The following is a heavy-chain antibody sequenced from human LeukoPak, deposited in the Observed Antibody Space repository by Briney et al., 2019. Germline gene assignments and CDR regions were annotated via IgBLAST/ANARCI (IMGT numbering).Heavy chain of an antibody. CDR2: TLNRRGSYTT. CDR1: GFTFNDHY. Sequence: PGGSLRLSCATSGFTFNDHYLGWVRQAPGRGLEWVGRTLNRRGSYTTEYAASVKGRFTISRDESKNSLRLQMNSLRAEDTAVYYCATLLLVCEACHNDYWGQGTLVTVSS. CDR3: ATLLLVCEACHNDY. D-gene: IGHD3-10*01. J-gene: IGHJ4*02. V-gene: IGHV3-72*01.